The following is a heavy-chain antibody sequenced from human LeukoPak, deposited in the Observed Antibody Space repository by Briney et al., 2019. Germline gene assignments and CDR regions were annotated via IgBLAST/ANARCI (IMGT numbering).Heavy chain of an antibody. V-gene: IGHV4-59*08. Sequence: SETLSLTCTVSGGSISSYYWSWIRQPPGKELEWIGYIYYRGSTNYNPSLKSRVTISVDTSKNQFSLKLSSVTAADTAVYYCARGPGGIGAMNAFDIWGQGTMVTVSS. CDR3: ARGPGGIGAMNAFDI. D-gene: IGHD1-14*01. J-gene: IGHJ3*02. CDR1: GGSISSYY. CDR2: IYYRGST.